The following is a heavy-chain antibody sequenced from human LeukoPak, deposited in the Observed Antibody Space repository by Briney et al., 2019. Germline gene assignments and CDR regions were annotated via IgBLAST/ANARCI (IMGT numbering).Heavy chain of an antibody. V-gene: IGHV3-20*04. Sequence: GGSLRLSCAASGFTFSSYSMNWVRQAPGKGLEWVSGINWNGGSTGYADSVKGRFTISRDNAKNSLYQQMNSLRAEDTALYYCARDKGSYSSSWLHFQHWGQGTLVTVSS. CDR2: INWNGGST. CDR3: ARDKGSYSSSWLHFQH. D-gene: IGHD6-13*01. CDR1: GFTFSSYS. J-gene: IGHJ1*01.